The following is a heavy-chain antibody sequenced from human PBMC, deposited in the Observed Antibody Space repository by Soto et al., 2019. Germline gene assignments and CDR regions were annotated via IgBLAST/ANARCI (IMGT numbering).Heavy chain of an antibody. CDR1: GFSLSTSGMC. D-gene: IGHD3-22*01. Sequence: SGPTLVNPTQTLTLTCTFSGFSLSTSGMCVSWIRQPPGKALEWLALIDWDDDKYYSTSLKTRLTISKDTSKNQVVLTMTNMDPVDTATYYCARGYYYDSSGYYRGYYFDYWGQGTLVTVSS. CDR3: ARGYYYDSSGYYRGYYFDY. V-gene: IGHV2-70*01. CDR2: IDWDDDK. J-gene: IGHJ4*02.